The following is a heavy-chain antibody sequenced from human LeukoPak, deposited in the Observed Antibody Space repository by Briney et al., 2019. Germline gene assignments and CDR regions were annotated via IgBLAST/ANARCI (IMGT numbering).Heavy chain of an antibody. Sequence: ASVKVSCKASGYTFTTYGISWVRQAPGQGLEWMGWINPNSGGTNYAQKFQGRVTMTRDTSISTAYMELSRLRSDDTAVYYCARDSRYYDSSGYYYFTDAFDIWGQGTMVTVSS. D-gene: IGHD3-22*01. V-gene: IGHV1-2*02. CDR1: GYTFTTYG. CDR2: INPNSGGT. J-gene: IGHJ3*02. CDR3: ARDSRYYDSSGYYYFTDAFDI.